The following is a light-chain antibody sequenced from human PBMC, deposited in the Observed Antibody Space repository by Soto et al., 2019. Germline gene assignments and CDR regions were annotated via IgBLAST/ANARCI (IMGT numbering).Light chain of an antibody. V-gene: IGKV1-5*03. Sequence: DIQMTQSPSTLSASVGDRVTITCRAPQSINSWLAWYQQKPGEAPKLLISKAFTLESGVPSRFSGSGSGTAFTLIISSLQPDDLATYYCQQYDTYPWTFGQGTKVEVK. CDR3: QQYDTYPWT. CDR1: QSINSW. J-gene: IGKJ1*01. CDR2: KAF.